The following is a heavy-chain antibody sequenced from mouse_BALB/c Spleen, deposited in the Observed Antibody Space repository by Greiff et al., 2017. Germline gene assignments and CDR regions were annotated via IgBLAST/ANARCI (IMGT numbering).Heavy chain of an antibody. J-gene: IGHJ2*01. V-gene: IGHV5-6*01. CDR3: ARSYGGFDY. Sequence: EVQLVESGGDLVKPGGSLKLSCAASGFTFSSYGMSWVRQTPDKRLEWVATISSGGSYTYYPDSVKGRFTISRDNAKNTLYLQMSSLKSEDTAMYYCARSYGGFDYWGQGTTLTVSS. CDR2: ISSGGSYT. D-gene: IGHD1-1*02. CDR1: GFTFSSYG.